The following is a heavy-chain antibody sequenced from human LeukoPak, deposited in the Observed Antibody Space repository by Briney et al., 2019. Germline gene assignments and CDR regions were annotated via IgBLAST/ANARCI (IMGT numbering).Heavy chain of an antibody. Sequence: ASVKVSCKASGGTFSSYAISWVRQAPGQGLEWMGGIIPIFGTANYAQKFQGRVTITADESTSTAYMELSSLRSEDTAVYYCARTRVVNDAFDIWSQGTMVTVSS. J-gene: IGHJ3*02. V-gene: IGHV1-69*01. CDR1: GGTFSSYA. CDR3: ARTRVVNDAFDI. CDR2: IIPIFGTA. D-gene: IGHD3-3*01.